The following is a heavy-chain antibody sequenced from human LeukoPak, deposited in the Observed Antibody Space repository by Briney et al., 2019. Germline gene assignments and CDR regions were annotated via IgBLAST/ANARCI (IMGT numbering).Heavy chain of an antibody. J-gene: IGHJ4*02. V-gene: IGHV4-34*01. CDR1: GGSFSGYY. Sequence: PSETLSLTCAVYGGSFSGYYWSWIRQPPGKGLEWIGEINHSGGTNYNPSLKSRVTISVDTSKNQFSLKLSSVTAADTAVYYCARDLSGYDGYYFDYWGQGTLVTVSS. D-gene: IGHD5-12*01. CDR3: ARDLSGYDGYYFDY. CDR2: INHSGGT.